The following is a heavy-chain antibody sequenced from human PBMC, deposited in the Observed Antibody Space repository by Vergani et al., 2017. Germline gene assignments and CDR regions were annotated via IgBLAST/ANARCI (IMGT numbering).Heavy chain of an antibody. CDR1: GGTFSSYA. CDR2: IIPIFGTA. D-gene: IGHD3-22*01. V-gene: IGHV1-69*01. J-gene: IGHJ4*02. Sequence: QVQLVQSGAEVKKPGSSVKVSCKASGGTFSSYAISWVRQAPGQGLEWMGGIIPIFGTANYAQKFQGRVTITADESTRTAYMELSSLRSEDTAVYYCASTGVPNDSSGYYPRHFDYWGQGTLVTVSS. CDR3: ASTGVPNDSSGYYPRHFDY.